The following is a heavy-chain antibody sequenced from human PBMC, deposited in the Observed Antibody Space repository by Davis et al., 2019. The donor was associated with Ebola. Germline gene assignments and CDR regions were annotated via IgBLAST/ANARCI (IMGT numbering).Heavy chain of an antibody. Sequence: GSLRLSCTLSGGSISTYYWSWIRQPPGKGLEWVGYIDYSVSTNYNPSLKSRITISVDTSKNQFSLKLNSVTAADTAVYYCARAPFHLQVDYWGQGTLVTVSS. CDR2: IDYSVST. J-gene: IGHJ4*02. CDR1: GGSISTYY. D-gene: IGHD4-11*01. CDR3: ARAPFHLQVDY. V-gene: IGHV4-59*13.